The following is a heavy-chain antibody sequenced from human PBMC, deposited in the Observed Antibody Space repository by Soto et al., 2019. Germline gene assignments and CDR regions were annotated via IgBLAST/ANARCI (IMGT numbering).Heavy chain of an antibody. Sequence: GGSLRLSCAASGFTLRTYAMSWVRQAPGKGPEWVSVINGNGDTTYYADSVMGRFTISRDNSKNTLYLQMSSLRAEDTAVYYCAKCGSSASCRYFDYWGQGTLVTVSS. CDR3: AKCGSSASCRYFDY. J-gene: IGHJ4*02. CDR1: GFTLRTYA. CDR2: INGNGDTT. D-gene: IGHD2-2*01. V-gene: IGHV3-23*01.